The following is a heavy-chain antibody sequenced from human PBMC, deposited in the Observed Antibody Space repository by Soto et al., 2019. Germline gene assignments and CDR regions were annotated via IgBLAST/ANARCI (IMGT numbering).Heavy chain of an antibody. J-gene: IGHJ4*02. CDR3: ATPPSYYDSSGYYYGY. CDR2: IIPIFGTA. D-gene: IGHD3-22*01. Sequence: SVKVSCNASVGTLSSYAISWVRQAPGQGLEWMGGIIPIFGTANYAQKFQGRVTITADESTSTDYMEMSSLRSEDTAVHYCATPPSYYDSSGYYYGYWGQGTLVT. CDR1: VGTLSSYA. V-gene: IGHV1-69*13.